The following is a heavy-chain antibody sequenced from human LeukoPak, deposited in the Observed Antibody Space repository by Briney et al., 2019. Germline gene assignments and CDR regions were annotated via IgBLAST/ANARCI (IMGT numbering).Heavy chain of an antibody. CDR1: GGSISGYY. Sequence: SETLSLTCTVSGGSISGYYWSWIRQPPGKGLEWIGYIYDSGSTNYNPSLKSRATIPVDTSKNQFSLKLSSVIAADTAVYYCARGGGSYLDYWGQGTLVTVSS. D-gene: IGHD1-26*01. J-gene: IGHJ4*02. V-gene: IGHV4-59*01. CDR2: IYDSGST. CDR3: ARGGGSYLDY.